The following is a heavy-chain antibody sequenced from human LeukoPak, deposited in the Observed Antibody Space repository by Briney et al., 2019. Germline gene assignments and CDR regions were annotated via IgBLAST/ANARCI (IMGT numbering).Heavy chain of an antibody. CDR2: IYYSGST. J-gene: IGHJ6*03. D-gene: IGHD2-2*02. V-gene: IGHV4-39*07. Sequence: PSETLSLTCTVSGGSISSSSYYWGWIRQPPGKGLEWIGSIYYSGSTYYNPSLKSRVTISVDTSKNQFSLKLSSVTAADTAVYYCARAIVVVPAAIASYYYYYMDVWGKGTTVTVSS. CDR3: ARAIVVVPAAIASYYYYYMDV. CDR1: GGSISSSSYY.